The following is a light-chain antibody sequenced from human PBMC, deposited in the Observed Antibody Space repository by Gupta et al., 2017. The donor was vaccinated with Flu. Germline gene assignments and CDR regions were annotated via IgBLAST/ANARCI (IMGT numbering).Light chain of an antibody. CDR1: QSGSSK. CDR3: QQYNNWPPWT. J-gene: IGKJ1*01. Sequence: ATLSVSPGERATLSCRASQSGSSKFACYQHKPRQAPRLLIFDASTRATGIPARFRGSGAGTEFTLTISSRQSEDFAVYYCQQYNNWPPWTFGQGTKVELK. V-gene: IGKV3-15*01. CDR2: DAS.